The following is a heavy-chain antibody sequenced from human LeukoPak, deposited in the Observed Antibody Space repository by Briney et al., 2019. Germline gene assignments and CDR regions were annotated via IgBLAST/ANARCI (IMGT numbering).Heavy chain of an antibody. CDR1: GGSISSSDYY. CDR2: IHYSGST. J-gene: IGHJ3*02. Sequence: PSETLSLTCTVSGGSISSSDYYWGWIRQPPGKGLEWIGSIHYSGSTSYNPALKSRVTISVDTSKNQFSLKVTSVTAADTAVHYCARHSGYAANNAFNIWGQGTMVTVSS. CDR3: ARHSGYAANNAFNI. D-gene: IGHD5-12*01. V-gene: IGHV4-39*01.